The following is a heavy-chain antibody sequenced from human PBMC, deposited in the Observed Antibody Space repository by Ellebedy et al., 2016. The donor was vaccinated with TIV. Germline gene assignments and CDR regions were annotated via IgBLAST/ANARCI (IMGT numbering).Heavy chain of an antibody. V-gene: IGHV1-69*04. J-gene: IGHJ4*02. CDR2: TIPLLGTA. D-gene: IGHD5-18*01. Sequence: SVKVSCKASVVTLSNYAINWLRQAPGRGLEWMGSTIPLLGTATYAQNFRGRVTFTADKVTSTAYLDLSSLRSEDTAVYFCAKWAGYSERFEGTFDYWGQGTLVTVSS. CDR3: AKWAGYSERFEGTFDY. CDR1: VVTLSNYA.